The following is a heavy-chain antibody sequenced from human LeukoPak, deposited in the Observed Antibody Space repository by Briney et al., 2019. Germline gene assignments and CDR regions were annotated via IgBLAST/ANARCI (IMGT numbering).Heavy chain of an antibody. CDR2: ISGSGVGT. CDR1: GFTFSNYA. Sequence: GGSLRLSCAASGFTFSNYAMSWVRQAPGKGLEWVSLISGSGVGTYYADSVKGRFTISRDNSKNTLYLQMNSLRAEDTAVYYCAKVYSRDYGGISFFDYWGQGTLVTVSS. J-gene: IGHJ4*02. D-gene: IGHD4-23*01. CDR3: AKVYSRDYGGISFFDY. V-gene: IGHV3-23*01.